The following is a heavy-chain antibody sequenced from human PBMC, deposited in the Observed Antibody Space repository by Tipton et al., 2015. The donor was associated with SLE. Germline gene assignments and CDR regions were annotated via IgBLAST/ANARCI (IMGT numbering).Heavy chain of an antibody. CDR3: AREGRVPPLRFLEWLPRSGWFDP. V-gene: IGHV4-39*07. J-gene: IGHJ5*02. D-gene: IGHD3-3*01. CDR2: IYTSGST. Sequence: TLSLTCTVSGGSISRSSYYWGWIRQPPGKGLEWIGSIYTSGSTNYNPSLKSRVTMSVDTSKNQFSLKLSSVTAADTAVYYCAREGRVPPLRFLEWLPRSGWFDPWGQGTLVTVSS. CDR1: GGSISRSSYY.